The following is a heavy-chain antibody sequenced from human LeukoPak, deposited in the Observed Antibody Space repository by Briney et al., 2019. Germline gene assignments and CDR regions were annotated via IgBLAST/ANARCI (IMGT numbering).Heavy chain of an antibody. Sequence: SVKVSCKASGGTFSSYAISWVRQAPGQGLEWMGEVIPIFGTANYAQKFQGRVTITADESTSTAYMELSSLRSEDTAVYYCARGVNSQGTAMVLFDSWGQGSLVTVSA. CDR2: VIPIFGTA. V-gene: IGHV1-69*01. J-gene: IGHJ4*02. D-gene: IGHD5-18*01. CDR1: GGTFSSYA. CDR3: ARGVNSQGTAMVLFDS.